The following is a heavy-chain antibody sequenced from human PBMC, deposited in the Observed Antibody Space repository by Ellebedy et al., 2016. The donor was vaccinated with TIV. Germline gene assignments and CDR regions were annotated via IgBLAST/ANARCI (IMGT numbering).Heavy chain of an antibody. D-gene: IGHD4-17*01. CDR2: ITSGSDTI. J-gene: IGHJ4*02. V-gene: IGHV3-48*02. CDR3: ARDKDYAYDY. CDR1: GFTFSSYS. Sequence: PGGSLRLSCAASGFTFSSYSMNWVRQAPGKGLEYVSHITSGSDTISYADSVKGRFTISRDKAKNSLYLQMNSLRDEDTAVYFCARDKDYAYDYWGQGTLVTVSS.